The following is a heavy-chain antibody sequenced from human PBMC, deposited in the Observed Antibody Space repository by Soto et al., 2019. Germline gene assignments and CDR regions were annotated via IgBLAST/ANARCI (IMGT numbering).Heavy chain of an antibody. J-gene: IGHJ3*01. Sequence: QVQLVQSGAEVKRPGSAMKVSCRASGGTFSTYAINWVRQVPVQGLEWMGGVIPMFGTPNYAQTFQGRVSITADEATRTAYMEVRRLTSADTAVYYCARMSAKTYGIRGFHDAFDVWGQGTMVTVSS. CDR2: VIPMFGTP. CDR3: ARMSAKTYGIRGFHDAFDV. V-gene: IGHV1-69*01. D-gene: IGHD3-22*01. CDR1: GGTFSTYA.